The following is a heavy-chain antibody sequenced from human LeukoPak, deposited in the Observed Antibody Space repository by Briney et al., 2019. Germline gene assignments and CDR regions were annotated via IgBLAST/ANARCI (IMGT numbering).Heavy chain of an antibody. CDR2: IVHSGGAT. D-gene: IGHD6-19*01. J-gene: IGHJ4*02. CDR1: GFTFRNYA. V-gene: IGHV3-23*01. Sequence: PGGSLRLSCAASGFTFRNYAMSWVRQAPGKALEWVSTIVHSGGATYYADSVKGRFTISRDNSQNTLYLQMNSLRAEDTAVYYCAKIWISGGWTIDYWGQGTLVTVSS. CDR3: AKIWISGGWTIDY.